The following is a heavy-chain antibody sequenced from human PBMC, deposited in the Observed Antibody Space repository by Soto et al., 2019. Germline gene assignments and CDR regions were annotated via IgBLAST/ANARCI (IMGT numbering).Heavy chain of an antibody. Sequence: QVQLVQPGAEVKKPGSSVKVSCMASGGTFSSYAIRWVRQAPGQGLEWMGGIIPIFGTANYAQKFQGRVTITADDTTSRAYMELSSLGSEDTAVYYWARAWYSSSWYGHNWFDPWGQGTLVTVSS. D-gene: IGHD6-13*01. V-gene: IGHV1-69*12. CDR2: IIPIFGTA. CDR1: GGTFSSYA. CDR3: ARAWYSSSWYGHNWFDP. J-gene: IGHJ5*02.